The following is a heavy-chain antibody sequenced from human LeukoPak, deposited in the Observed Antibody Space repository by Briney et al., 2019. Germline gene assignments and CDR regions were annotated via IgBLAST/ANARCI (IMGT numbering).Heavy chain of an antibody. CDR1: GFTFSSYY. J-gene: IGHJ5*02. Sequence: PVGSLRLSCAASGFTFSSYYMSWVRQAPGKGLEWVANIKQDGTEKYYVDSVKGRFTISRDNAKNSLYLQMNSLRAEDTAVYYCARDPNWFDPWGQGTLVTVSS. CDR3: ARDPNWFDP. CDR2: IKQDGTEK. V-gene: IGHV3-7*01.